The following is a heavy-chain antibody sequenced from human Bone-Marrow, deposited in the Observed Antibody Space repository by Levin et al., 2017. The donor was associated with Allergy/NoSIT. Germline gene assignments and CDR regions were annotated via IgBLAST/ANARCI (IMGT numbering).Heavy chain of an antibody. Sequence: GESLKISCQASGYTFTSYAMHWVRQAPGQRLEWMGWINAGNGNTKYSQKFQGRVTITRDTSASTAYMELSSLRSEDTAVYYCARRTVGAHYGDYLDYWGQGTLVTVSS. CDR2: INAGNGNT. J-gene: IGHJ4*02. D-gene: IGHD4-17*01. CDR1: GYTFTSYA. CDR3: ARRTVGAHYGDYLDY. V-gene: IGHV1-3*01.